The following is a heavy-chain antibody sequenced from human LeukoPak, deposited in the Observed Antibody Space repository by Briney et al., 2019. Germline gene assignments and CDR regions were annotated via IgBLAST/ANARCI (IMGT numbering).Heavy chain of an antibody. CDR2: ISGYNGQP. D-gene: IGHD5-18*01. J-gene: IGHJ5*02. CDR1: GYIFITYG. CDR3: ARGGYTYGNNWFDL. V-gene: IGHV1-18*01. Sequence: ASVTVSCTASGYIFITYGIGWVRQAPGRGLEWMGWISGYNGQPKYAQKVQGRVTMTTETSTNTAYMELRNLRPDDTAVYHCARGGYTYGNNWFDLWGQGTLVTVSS.